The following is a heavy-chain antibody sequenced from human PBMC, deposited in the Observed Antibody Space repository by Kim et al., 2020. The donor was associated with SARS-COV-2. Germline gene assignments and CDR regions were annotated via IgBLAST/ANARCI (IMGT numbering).Heavy chain of an antibody. D-gene: IGHD6-19*01. CDR3: ARGRAVAGPFNAFDI. V-gene: IGHV3-21*01. CDR2: ISSSSSYI. CDR1: GFTFSSYS. Sequence: GGSLRLSCAASGFTFSSYSMNWVRQAPGKGLEWVSSISSSSSYIYYADSVKGRFTISRDNAKNSLYLQMNSLRAEDTAVYYCARGRAVAGPFNAFDIWGQGTMVTVSS. J-gene: IGHJ3*02.